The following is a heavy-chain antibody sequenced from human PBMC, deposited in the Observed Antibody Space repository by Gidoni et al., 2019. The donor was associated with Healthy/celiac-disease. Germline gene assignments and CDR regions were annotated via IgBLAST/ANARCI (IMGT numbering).Heavy chain of an antibody. CDR1: GFTFSNAW. J-gene: IGHJ4*02. CDR3: TGDIVVVVAATIGDFDY. CDR2: IKSTTDGGTT. Sequence: EVQLVESGGGLGKPGGALRLSCAASGFTFSNAWKSWVRQAPGKGLEWVGRIKSTTDGGTTDYAAPVKGRFTISRDYSKNTLYLQMNSLKTEDTAVYYCTGDIVVVVAATIGDFDYWGQGTLVTVSS. D-gene: IGHD2-15*01. V-gene: IGHV3-15*01.